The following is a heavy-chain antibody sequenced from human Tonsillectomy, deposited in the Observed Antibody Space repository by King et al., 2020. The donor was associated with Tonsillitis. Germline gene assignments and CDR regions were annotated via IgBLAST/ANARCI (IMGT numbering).Heavy chain of an antibody. J-gene: IGHJ4*02. CDR1: GDSISSDTYY. V-gene: IGHV4-61*02. Sequence: QLQESGPGLVKPSQTLSLTCMVSGDSISSDTYYWSWIRQPAGKGLEWIVRIHISGGTSYNPSLRSRVTISVDTSKNQFSLSLTSVTAADTAVYYCARDSNFNNLDFDCWGQGALVTVSS. D-gene: IGHD1-14*01. CDR2: IHISGGT. CDR3: ARDSNFNNLDFDC.